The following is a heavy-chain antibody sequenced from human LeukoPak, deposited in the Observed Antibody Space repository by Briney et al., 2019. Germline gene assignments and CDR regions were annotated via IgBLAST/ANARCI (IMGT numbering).Heavy chain of an antibody. Sequence: GESLKISCKGSGYSFTNYWIDWVRQVPGKGLEWMGIIYPGDSETRYSPSFQGQVTISADKSISTAYLQWSSLKASDTAMYYCARRAGYSGYDTWGQGTLVTVSS. CDR2: IYPGDSET. J-gene: IGHJ5*02. CDR3: ARRAGYSGYDT. D-gene: IGHD5-12*01. CDR1: GYSFTNYW. V-gene: IGHV5-51*01.